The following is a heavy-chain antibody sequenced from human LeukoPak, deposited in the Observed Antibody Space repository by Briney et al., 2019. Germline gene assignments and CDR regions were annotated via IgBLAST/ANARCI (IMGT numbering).Heavy chain of an antibody. Sequence: SQTLSLTCAVSGGSISSGGYSWSWIRQPPGTGLEWIGYIYHSGSTYYNPSLKSRVTISVDRSKNQFSLKLSSVTAADTAVYYCARAAITIFGVVIMPDAFDIWGQGTMVTVSS. D-gene: IGHD3-3*01. CDR1: GGSISSGGYS. V-gene: IGHV4-30-2*01. J-gene: IGHJ3*02. CDR3: ARAAITIFGVVIMPDAFDI. CDR2: IYHSGST.